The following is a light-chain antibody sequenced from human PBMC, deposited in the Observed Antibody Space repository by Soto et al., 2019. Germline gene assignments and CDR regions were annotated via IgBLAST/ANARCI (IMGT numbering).Light chain of an antibody. CDR2: SNN. CDR3: AAWDDSMNGCV. J-gene: IGLJ3*02. Sequence: QSVLTQPPSASGTPGQRVTISCSGSSSNIGSNTVNWYQQLPGPAPKLLIYSNNQRPSGVPARFSGSKSGTSASLAISGRQSEAEADYYCAAWDDSMNGCVFGGGTKVTVL. V-gene: IGLV1-44*01. CDR1: SSNIGSNT.